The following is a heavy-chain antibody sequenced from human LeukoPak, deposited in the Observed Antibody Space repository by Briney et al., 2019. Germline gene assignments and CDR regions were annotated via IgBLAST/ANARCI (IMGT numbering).Heavy chain of an antibody. CDR3: AREGSWQPFDY. Sequence: PGGSLRLSCAASGFTFSSYWMHWVRQAPGKGLVWVSRINTDGSSTSYADSVKGRFTISRDNAKNTLYLQMNSLRAEDTAVYYCAREGSWQPFDYWGQGTLVTVSS. CDR2: INTDGSST. CDR1: GFTFSSYW. V-gene: IGHV3-74*01. D-gene: IGHD6-13*01. J-gene: IGHJ4*02.